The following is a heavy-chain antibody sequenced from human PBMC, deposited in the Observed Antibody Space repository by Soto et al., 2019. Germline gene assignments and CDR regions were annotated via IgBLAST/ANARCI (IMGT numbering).Heavy chain of an antibody. Sequence: PSETLSLTCTVPVGSVSSGGYYWRLIRLPPGKGLGGIGYIYYGGSTYYNPTLKTRVTIALDTSKNQFSLKLSSVTASDTAVYYCARVPVDMGTIGFHYYYGMDVGGQGTTVTVAS. J-gene: IGHJ6*02. V-gene: IGHV4-61*08. CDR2: IYYGGST. D-gene: IGHD5-12*01. CDR1: VGSVSSGGYY. CDR3: ARVPVDMGTIGFHYYYGMDV.